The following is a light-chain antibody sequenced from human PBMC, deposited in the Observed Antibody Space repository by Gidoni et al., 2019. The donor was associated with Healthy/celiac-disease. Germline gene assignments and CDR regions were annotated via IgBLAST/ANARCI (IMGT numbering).Light chain of an antibody. CDR2: DAS. CDR1: QSISSY. CDR3: QQSYSTPGT. Sequence: DLQMTQSPSSLSASVGDRVTIPCRASQSISSYLDWYQQKPGKAPKLLIYDASSLQSGVPSRFSGSGSGTDFTLTISSLQPEDFATYYCQQSYSTPGTFGQGTKVEIK. J-gene: IGKJ1*01. V-gene: IGKV1-39*01.